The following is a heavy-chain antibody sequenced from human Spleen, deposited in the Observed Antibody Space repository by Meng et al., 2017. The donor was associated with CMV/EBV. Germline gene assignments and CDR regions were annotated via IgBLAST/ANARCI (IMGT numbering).Heavy chain of an antibody. CDR1: GYTFTSYG. CDR3: ARGPVFGVVTYPDYFDY. Sequence: ASVKVSCKASGYTFTSYGISWVRQAPGQGLEWMGWISAYNGNTNYAQKLQGRVTMTTDTSTSTAYMELRSLRSDDTAVYYCARGPVFGVVTYPDYFDYWGQGTLVTVFS. D-gene: IGHD3-3*01. V-gene: IGHV1-18*01. J-gene: IGHJ4*02. CDR2: ISAYNGNT.